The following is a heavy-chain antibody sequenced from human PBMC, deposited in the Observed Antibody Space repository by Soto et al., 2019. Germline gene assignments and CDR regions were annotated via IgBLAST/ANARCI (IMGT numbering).Heavy chain of an antibody. V-gene: IGHV2-5*02. CDR3: AHSTMVRGWSVGESWFSP. Sequence: QITLKESGPTLVNPTQTLTLTCTFSGFSLSTSGVGVGWIRQPPGKALEWLALIYWDDDKRYSPSLKNRLTITKDTSKNQVVLTMSNVDPVDTATYYCAHSTMVRGWSVGESWFSPWGQGTLVTVSS. CDR1: GFSLSTSGVG. CDR2: IYWDDDK. J-gene: IGHJ5*02. D-gene: IGHD3-10*01.